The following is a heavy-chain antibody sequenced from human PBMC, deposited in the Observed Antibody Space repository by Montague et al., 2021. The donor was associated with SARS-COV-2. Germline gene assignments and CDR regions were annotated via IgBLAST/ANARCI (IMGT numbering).Heavy chain of an antibody. D-gene: IGHD3-3*01. Sequence: SETLSLTSIVSGGSVSSGSYYWSWIRQPPGKGLEWIGYIYYSGSTNYNPSLKSRVTISVDTSKNQFSLKLSSVTAADTAVYYCARDPWRITIFGVVTRYGMDVWGQGTLVSVSS. J-gene: IGHJ6*02. CDR1: GGSVSSGSYY. CDR2: IYYSGST. CDR3: ARDPWRITIFGVVTRYGMDV. V-gene: IGHV4-61*01.